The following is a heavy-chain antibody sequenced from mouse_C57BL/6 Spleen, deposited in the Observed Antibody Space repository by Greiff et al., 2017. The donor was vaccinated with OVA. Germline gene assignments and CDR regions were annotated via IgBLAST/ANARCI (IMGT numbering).Heavy chain of an antibody. V-gene: IGHV1-82*01. CDR2: IYPGDGDT. D-gene: IGHD1-1*01. J-gene: IGHJ2*01. Sequence: QVQLQQSGPELVKPGASVKISCKASGYAFSSSWMNWVKQRPGKGLEWIGRIYPGDGDTNYNGKFKGKATLTADKSSSTAYMQLSSLTSEDSAVYFCARSIYYSFDYWGQGTTLTVSS. CDR1: GYAFSSSW. CDR3: ARSIYYSFDY.